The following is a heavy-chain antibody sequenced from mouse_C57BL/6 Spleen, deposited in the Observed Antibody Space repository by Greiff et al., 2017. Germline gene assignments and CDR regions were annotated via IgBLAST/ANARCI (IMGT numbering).Heavy chain of an antibody. CDR3: ARDDGYYGGSMDY. Sequence: QVQLQQSGAELVKPGASVKISCKASGYAFSSYWMNWVKQRPGKGLEWIGQIYPGAGDTNYNGKFKGKDTLTADKSSSTAYMQLSSLTSEDSAVYFCARDDGYYGGSMDYWGQGTSVTVSS. V-gene: IGHV1-80*01. D-gene: IGHD2-3*01. CDR1: GYAFSSYW. CDR2: IYPGAGDT. J-gene: IGHJ4*01.